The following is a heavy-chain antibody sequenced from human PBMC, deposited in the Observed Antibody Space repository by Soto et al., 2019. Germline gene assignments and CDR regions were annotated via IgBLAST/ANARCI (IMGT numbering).Heavy chain of an antibody. Sequence: QVQLVESGGGVVQPGRSLRLSCAASGFTFSSYAMHWVRQAPGKGLEWVAVISYDGSKKYSADSVKGRFTISRDNSKNTLYLQMNSLRAEDTAVYYCARDVRDGYNYFDYWGQGTLVTVSS. D-gene: IGHD5-12*01. CDR3: ARDVRDGYNYFDY. CDR2: ISYDGSKK. J-gene: IGHJ4*02. V-gene: IGHV3-30-3*01. CDR1: GFTFSSYA.